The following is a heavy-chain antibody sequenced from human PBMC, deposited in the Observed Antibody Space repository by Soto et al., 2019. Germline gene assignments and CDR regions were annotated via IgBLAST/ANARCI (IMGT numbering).Heavy chain of an antibody. D-gene: IGHD4-17*01. CDR2: VYHRGST. J-gene: IGHJ3*02. V-gene: IGHV4-30-4*01. CDR1: GGSISADVSY. CDR3: ATDREDYDDAFEI. Sequence: QVQLQESGPGLVKPSQTLSLTCTVSGGSISADVSYWSWLRQPPGKGLEWIGYVYHRGSTSYNPSLKSRVRISADTSKDQFSRPLSSVTAAATAVYYCATDREDYDDAFEICGQGTMVTVSS.